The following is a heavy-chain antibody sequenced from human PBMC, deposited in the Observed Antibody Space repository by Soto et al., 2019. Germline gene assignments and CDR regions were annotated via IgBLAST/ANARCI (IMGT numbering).Heavy chain of an antibody. V-gene: IGHV1-18*01. CDR3: ARDPRYDYIWGSYRYIGDAFDI. D-gene: IGHD3-16*02. Sequence: QVQLVQSGAEVKKPGASVKVSCKASGYTFTSYGISWVRQAPGQGLEWMGWISAYNGNTNYAQKLQGRVTMTTDTSTSTAYMELRSLRFDDTAVYYCARDPRYDYIWGSYRYIGDAFDIWGQGTMVTVSS. J-gene: IGHJ3*02. CDR1: GYTFTSYG. CDR2: ISAYNGNT.